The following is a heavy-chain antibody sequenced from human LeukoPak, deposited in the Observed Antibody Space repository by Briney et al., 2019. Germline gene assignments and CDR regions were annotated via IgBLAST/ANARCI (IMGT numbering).Heavy chain of an antibody. D-gene: IGHD3-22*01. CDR1: GYSFSGYW. J-gene: IGHJ4*02. CDR3: ATPHDAPAYYYDSSGYFY. V-gene: IGHV5-51*01. Sequence: KPGESLKISCKGSGYSFSGYWIAWVRQMPGKGLEWMGIIYPADSDTRYSPSFQGQVTISADKSITTAYLQWSSLKASDTAMYYCATPHDAPAYYYDSSGYFYWGQGTLVTVSS. CDR2: IYPADSDT.